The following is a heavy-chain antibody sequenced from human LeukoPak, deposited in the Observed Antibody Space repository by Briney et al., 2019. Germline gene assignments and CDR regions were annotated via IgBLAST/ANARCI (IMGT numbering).Heavy chain of an antibody. CDR2: ISSSGSTI. CDR1: GFIFSDYY. J-gene: IGHJ4*02. CDR3: ARGALYQYYLDYWG. V-gene: IGHV3-11*04. D-gene: IGHD4-17*01. Sequence: GGSLRLSCAASGFIFSDYYMSWIRQAPGKGLEWVSYISSSGSTISYAESVKGRFTISRDNAKNTVYLQMNSLRVEDTAVYYCARGALYQYYLDYWGWGQGTLVTVSS.